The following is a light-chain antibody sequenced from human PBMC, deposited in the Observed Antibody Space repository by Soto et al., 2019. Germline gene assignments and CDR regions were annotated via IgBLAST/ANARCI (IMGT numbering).Light chain of an antibody. CDR3: QPYNSFQWT. J-gene: IGKJ1*01. V-gene: IGKV1-5*01. CDR1: HYISMW. CDR2: DDY. Sequence: DIKMTQSPSALSGAVGNRVSFTGWASHYISMWLAWYQQRPGKDPSTLISDDYKLGSGVKQRFTGSRSETEFTLTIRSMQPDDFATYYCQPYNSFQWTFGIWNKLDIK.